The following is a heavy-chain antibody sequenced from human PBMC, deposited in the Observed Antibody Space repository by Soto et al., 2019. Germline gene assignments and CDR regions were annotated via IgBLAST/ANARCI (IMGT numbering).Heavy chain of an antibody. J-gene: IGHJ6*02. Sequence: ASVKVSCRASGYIFTGYHIHWLRQAPGRGLEWMGWINPNSGDTEYAQNFRGRVTMTRDTSFNLVYMEMSGLMSDDTAVYYCARDARGTRGFDEMDIWGQGTTVTVSS. D-gene: IGHD3-9*01. V-gene: IGHV1-2*02. CDR3: ARDARGTRGFDEMDI. CDR2: INPNSGDT. CDR1: GYIFTGYH.